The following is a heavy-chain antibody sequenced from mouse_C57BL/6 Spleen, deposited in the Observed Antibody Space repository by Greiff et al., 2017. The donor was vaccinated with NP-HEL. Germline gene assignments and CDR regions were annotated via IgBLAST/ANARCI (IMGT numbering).Heavy chain of an antibody. CDR2: IDPSDSYT. D-gene: IGHD4-1*01. J-gene: IGHJ2*01. CDR3: ARGTGSFDY. V-gene: IGHV1-69*01. Sequence: QVQLQQPGAELVMPGASVKLSCKASGYTFTSYWMHWVKQRPGPGLEWIGEIDPSDSYTNYNQKFKGKSTLTVDKSSSTAYMQLSSLTSEDSAVYYCARGTGSFDYWGQGTTLTVSS. CDR1: GYTFTSYW.